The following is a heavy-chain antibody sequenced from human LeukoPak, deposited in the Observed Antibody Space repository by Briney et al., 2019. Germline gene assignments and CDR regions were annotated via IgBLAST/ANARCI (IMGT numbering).Heavy chain of an antibody. CDR2: IIPIFGTA. D-gene: IGHD1/OR15-1a*01. CDR1: GGTFSSYA. Sequence: GASVKVSWKAFGGTFSSYAISWVRPAPGQGLEWMGGIIPIFGTANYAQKFQGRVTITTDESTSTAYMELSSLRSEDTAVYYCARGTRTYSHRGNIPSAFDIWGQGTMVTVSS. V-gene: IGHV1-69*05. CDR3: ARGTRTYSHRGNIPSAFDI. J-gene: IGHJ3*02.